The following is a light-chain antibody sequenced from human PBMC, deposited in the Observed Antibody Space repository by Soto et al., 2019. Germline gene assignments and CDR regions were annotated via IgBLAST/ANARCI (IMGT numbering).Light chain of an antibody. J-gene: IGLJ2*01. Sequence: QSALTQPASVSGSPGQSITISCTGNSNDVGAYSYVSWYQQLPGKAPKLIIYDVINRPSGISPRFSGSKSGSTASLTISGLQAEDGADYYCSSYTKGRTVVFGGGTKLTVL. CDR3: SSYTKGRTVV. V-gene: IGLV2-14*03. CDR2: DVI. CDR1: SNDVGAYSY.